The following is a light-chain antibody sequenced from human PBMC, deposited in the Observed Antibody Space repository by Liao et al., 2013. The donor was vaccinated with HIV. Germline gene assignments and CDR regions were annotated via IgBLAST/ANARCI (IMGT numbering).Light chain of an antibody. CDR2: YDS. V-gene: IGLV3-21*01. CDR1: NIGSKS. CDR3: QVWDNNFYV. Sequence: SYELTQPPSVSVAPGKTARITCGGNNIGSKSVHWYQQKPGQAPVLVIYYDSDRPSGIPERFSGSNSGNTATLTISRVEVGDEADYYCQVWDNNFYVFGTGTKVTVL. J-gene: IGLJ1*01.